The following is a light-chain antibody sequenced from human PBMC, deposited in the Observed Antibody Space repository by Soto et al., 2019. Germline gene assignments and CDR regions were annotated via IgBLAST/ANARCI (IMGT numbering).Light chain of an antibody. CDR3: QQYGSSGT. J-gene: IGKJ1*01. V-gene: IGKV3-20*01. CDR1: QRVSKNH. CDR2: GAS. Sequence: IELTQSPGPLSLPPGERASPSFKAMQRVSKNHLAWYQQKTGQAPRLVIYGASNRATGIPDRVSGSGSGTDFTLTISRLEPEDFAVYYCQQYGSSGTCGQGTKVDVK.